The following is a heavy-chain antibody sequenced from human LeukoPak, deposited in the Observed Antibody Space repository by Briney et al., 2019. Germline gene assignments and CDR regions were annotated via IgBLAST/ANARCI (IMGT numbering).Heavy chain of an antibody. D-gene: IGHD3-10*01. CDR2: INHSGST. J-gene: IGHJ4*02. CDR3: ARGYPRRLLWFGELLRGSPYYFDY. CDR1: GGSFSGYY. V-gene: IGHV4-34*01. Sequence: SETLSLTCAAYGGSFSGYYWSWIRQPPGKGLEWIGEINHSGSTNYNPSLKSRVTISVDTSKNQFSLKLSSVTAADTAVYYCARGYPRRLLWFGELLRGSPYYFDYWGQGTLVTVSS.